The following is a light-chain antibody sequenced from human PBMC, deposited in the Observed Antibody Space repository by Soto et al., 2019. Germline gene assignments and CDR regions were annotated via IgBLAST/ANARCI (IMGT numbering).Light chain of an antibody. Sequence: DIQMTQSPSTLSASVGDRVTITCRASQSVGNWLAWYQQKPGKAPKLLIYKASSLESGVPSRFSGSGSGTEFTLTIIGLQTDDFATYYCQQYDTYRAFGQGTKVEVK. CDR1: QSVGNW. CDR3: QQYDTYRA. J-gene: IGKJ1*01. CDR2: KAS. V-gene: IGKV1-5*03.